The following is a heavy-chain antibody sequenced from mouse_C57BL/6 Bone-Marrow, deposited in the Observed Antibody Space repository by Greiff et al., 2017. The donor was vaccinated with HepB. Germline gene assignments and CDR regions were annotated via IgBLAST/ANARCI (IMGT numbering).Heavy chain of an antibody. CDR2: INPGSGGT. J-gene: IGHJ3*01. CDR3: ARGGAPYCFAY. D-gene: IGHD1-1*01. V-gene: IGHV1-54*01. CDR1: GYAFTNYL. Sequence: VQRVESGAELVRPGPSVKVSCKASGYAFTNYLIEWVKQRPGQGLEWIGVINPGSGGTNYNEKFKGKATLTADKSSSTAYMQLSSLTSEDSAVYFCARGGAPYCFAYWGQGTLVTVSA.